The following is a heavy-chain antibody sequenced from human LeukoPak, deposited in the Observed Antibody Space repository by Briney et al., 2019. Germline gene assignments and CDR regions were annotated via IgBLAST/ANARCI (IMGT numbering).Heavy chain of an antibody. CDR2: IIPIFGTA. D-gene: IGHD1-20*01. Sequence: SVKVSCKASGGTFSSYAISWVRQAPGQGLEWMGGIIPIFGTANYAQKFQGRVTITADKSTSTAYKELSSLRSEDTAVYYCARVNWNDVLYYFDYWGQGTLVTVSS. CDR3: ARVNWNDVLYYFDY. V-gene: IGHV1-69*06. J-gene: IGHJ4*02. CDR1: GGTFSSYA.